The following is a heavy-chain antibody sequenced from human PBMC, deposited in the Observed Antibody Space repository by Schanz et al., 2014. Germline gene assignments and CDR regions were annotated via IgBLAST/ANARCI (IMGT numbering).Heavy chain of an antibody. V-gene: IGHV1-18*01. J-gene: IGHJ3*02. Sequence: QVQLVQSGAEVKKPGASVKVSCKASGYTFTDYGVIWVRQAPGQGLEWIGWISAQTGDTRYAQKMQGRVTMTTDTSTGTAYMELRSLRSDDTALYYCTRGGYSYALSAFDIWGQGTMVTVSS. CDR1: GYTFTDYG. CDR2: ISAQTGDT. D-gene: IGHD5-18*01. CDR3: TRGGYSYALSAFDI.